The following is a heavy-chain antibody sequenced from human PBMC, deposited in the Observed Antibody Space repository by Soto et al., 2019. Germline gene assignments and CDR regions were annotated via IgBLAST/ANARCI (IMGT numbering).Heavy chain of an antibody. CDR2: ISSSGSTI. Sequence: PGESLKISCAASGFTFSDYYMSWIRQAPGKGLEWVSYISSSGSTIYYADSVKGRFTISRDNAKNSLYLQMNSLRAEDTAVYYCARDPDYYGSGRAYWGQGTLVTVSS. V-gene: IGHV3-11*01. J-gene: IGHJ4*02. CDR3: ARDPDYYGSGRAY. CDR1: GFTFSDYY. D-gene: IGHD3-10*01.